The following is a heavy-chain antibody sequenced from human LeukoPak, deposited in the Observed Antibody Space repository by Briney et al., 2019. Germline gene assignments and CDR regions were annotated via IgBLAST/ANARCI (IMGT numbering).Heavy chain of an antibody. J-gene: IGHJ4*02. CDR2: IRSKAYGGTT. CDR3: QTYYYDSSGYYYIDQ. Sequence: GGSLRLSCTTSGFTFGDYAMSWVRQAPGKGLEWVGFIRSKAYGGTTGHAASVKGRFTISRDDSKSIAYLQMNSLKTEDTAVYYCQTYYYDSSGYYYIDQWGQGTLVTVSS. D-gene: IGHD3-22*01. V-gene: IGHV3-49*04. CDR1: GFTFGDYA.